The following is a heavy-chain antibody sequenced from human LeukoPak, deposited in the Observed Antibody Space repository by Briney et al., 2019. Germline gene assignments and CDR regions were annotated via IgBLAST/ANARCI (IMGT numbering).Heavy chain of an antibody. D-gene: IGHD6-13*01. Sequence: AGGSLRLSCTVSGGSNNNYYYSWIREPPGKGLEWIGYIYYSGSTNYNPSLKRRVTISVDTSGTHFSLNLTSVTAADTAVYYCAVAAAANYYYGMDVWGQGTTVTVSS. CDR1: GGSNNNYY. CDR2: IYYSGST. V-gene: IGHV4-59*01. CDR3: AVAAAANYYYGMDV. J-gene: IGHJ6*02.